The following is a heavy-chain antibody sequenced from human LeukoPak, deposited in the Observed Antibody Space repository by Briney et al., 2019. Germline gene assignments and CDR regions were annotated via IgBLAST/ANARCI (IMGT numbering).Heavy chain of an antibody. Sequence: GGSLRLSCAASGFTFSSYAMHWVRQAPGKGLEWVSGISWNSGSIGYADSVKGRFTISRDNAKNSLYLQMNSLRAEDTALYYCAKDVSTTPYFFDYWGQGTLVTVSS. J-gene: IGHJ4*02. CDR3: AKDVSTTPYFFDY. V-gene: IGHV3-9*01. D-gene: IGHD2/OR15-2a*01. CDR2: ISWNSGSI. CDR1: GFTFSSYA.